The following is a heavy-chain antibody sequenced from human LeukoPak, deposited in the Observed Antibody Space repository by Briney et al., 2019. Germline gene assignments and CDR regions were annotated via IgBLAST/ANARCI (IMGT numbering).Heavy chain of an antibody. CDR2: MNPNSGNT. V-gene: IGHV1-8*01. Sequence: ASVKVSCKASGYTFTSYDINWVRQATGQGLEWMGWMNPNSGNTGYAQKFQGRVTMTRNTSISTAYMGLSSLRSEDTAVYYCARGWDITMVRGVRFNWFDPWGQGTLVTVSS. CDR3: ARGWDITMVRGVRFNWFDP. CDR1: GYTFTSYD. J-gene: IGHJ5*02. D-gene: IGHD3-10*01.